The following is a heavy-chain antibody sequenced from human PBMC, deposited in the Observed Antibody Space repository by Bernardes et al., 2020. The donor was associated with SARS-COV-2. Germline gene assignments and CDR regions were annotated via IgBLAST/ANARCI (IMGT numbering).Heavy chain of an antibody. CDR2: ISGSGGST. D-gene: IGHD3-3*01. CDR1: GFTFSNYA. Sequence: GLSLRLSCAASGFTFSNYAMNWVRQAPGKGLEWVSAISGSGGSTYYADSVRGRFTISRDNSKNTLYLQMNSQRAEDTAVYYCAKREYYDFWSGPIDYWGQGTLVTVSS. J-gene: IGHJ4*02. CDR3: AKREYYDFWSGPIDY. V-gene: IGHV3-23*01.